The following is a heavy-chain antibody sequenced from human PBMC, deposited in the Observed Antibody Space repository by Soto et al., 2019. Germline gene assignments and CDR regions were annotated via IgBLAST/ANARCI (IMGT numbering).Heavy chain of an antibody. V-gene: IGHV3-30*18. D-gene: IGHD3-3*01. Sequence: QVQLVESGGGVVQPGRSLRLSCAASGFTFSSYGMHWVRQAPGKGLEWVTFISSDVSNKYYADSVKGRFTISRDNSKNTLYLQMDSLRAEDTAVYYCAKDCWSGYYSPFDCWGQGTLVTVSS. CDR2: ISSDVSNK. CDR1: GFTFSSYG. CDR3: AKDCWSGYYSPFDC. J-gene: IGHJ4*02.